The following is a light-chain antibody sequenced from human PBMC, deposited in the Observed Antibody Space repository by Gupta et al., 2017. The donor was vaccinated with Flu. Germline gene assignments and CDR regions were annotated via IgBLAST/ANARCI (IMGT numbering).Light chain of an antibody. Sequence: SYVLTPSLSVSVAPGQTARVTCGGNNIGSENVHWYQQRTGQAPVHVIYRHHNRPSGIPERFSGSNSGNTATLTIRRAQAGDEADYYCQVWDSGTVVFGGGTKLTVL. CDR2: RHH. CDR1: NIGSEN. J-gene: IGLJ2*01. V-gene: IGLV3-9*01. CDR3: QVWDSGTVV.